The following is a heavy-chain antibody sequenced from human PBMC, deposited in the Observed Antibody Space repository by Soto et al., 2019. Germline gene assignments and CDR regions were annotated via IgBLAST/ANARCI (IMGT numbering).Heavy chain of an antibody. CDR1: CGSISSGDYS. D-gene: IGHD3-10*02. Sequence: NPSETLSLTCAVSCGSISSGDYSWSWIRQPPGKGLEWIGYIYHSGTTYYNPSLKSRVTISVDRSKNQFSLKLSSVTAADTAVYYCARCSGGPCSRGWFDPWGQGALVTVSS. CDR3: ARCSGGPCSRGWFDP. J-gene: IGHJ5*02. CDR2: IYHSGTT. V-gene: IGHV4-30-2*01.